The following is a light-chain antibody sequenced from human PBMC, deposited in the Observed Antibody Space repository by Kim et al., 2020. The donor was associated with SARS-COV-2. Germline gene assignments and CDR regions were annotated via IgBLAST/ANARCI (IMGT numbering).Light chain of an antibody. V-gene: IGLV2-8*01. CDR2: EVS. Sequence: QSALTQPPSASGSPGQSVIISCTGTSSDVGGYNYVSWYQQYPGKAPKLMIYEVSKRPSGVPDRFSGSKYGNTASLTVSGLQAEDEADYYCGSFTGSSYVFGTGTKVTV. J-gene: IGLJ1*01. CDR1: SSDVGGYNY. CDR3: GSFTGSSYV.